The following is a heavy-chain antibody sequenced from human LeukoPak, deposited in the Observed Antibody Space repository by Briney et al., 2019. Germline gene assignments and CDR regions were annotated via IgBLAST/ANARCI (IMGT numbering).Heavy chain of an antibody. Sequence: GGSLRLSCAASGFSVTDAWMNWVRQAPGKGLEWVGRIKKKGDGGETDYAAPVKGRFFISRDESKNTLYLQMNSLRAEDTAVYYCAKTRPLDSSSWSHGDYWGQGTLVTVSS. CDR1: GFSVTDAW. CDR2: IKKKGDGGET. V-gene: IGHV3-15*07. J-gene: IGHJ4*02. D-gene: IGHD6-13*01. CDR3: AKTRPLDSSSWSHGDY.